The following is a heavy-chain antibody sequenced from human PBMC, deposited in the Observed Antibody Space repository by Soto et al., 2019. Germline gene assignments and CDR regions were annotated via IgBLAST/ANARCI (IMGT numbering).Heavy chain of an antibody. CDR3: ARSFMVPVDFFDY. Sequence: SETLSLTCTVSNGSLSSNYWSWIRQSPGKGLEWIGNIYYSGSTNYNPSLKSRVTMSVDTSKNQFTLKLSSVTAADTGVYFCARSFMVPVDFFDYLGQGTPVTVSS. V-gene: IGHV4-59*01. CDR2: IYYSGST. J-gene: IGHJ4*02. D-gene: IGHD3-10*01. CDR1: NGSLSSNY.